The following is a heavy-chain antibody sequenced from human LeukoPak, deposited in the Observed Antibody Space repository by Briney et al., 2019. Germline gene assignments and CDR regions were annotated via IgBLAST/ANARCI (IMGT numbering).Heavy chain of an antibody. CDR2: IYNSGTT. D-gene: IGHD3-22*01. J-gene: IGHJ4*02. V-gene: IGHV4-30-4*07. CDR1: GDSISSGDYS. CDR3: ARNGDDSSDYYYFDY. Sequence: PSETLSLTCAASGDSISSGDYSWSWIRQPPGKGLEWIGYIYNSGTTNYNPSLKSRVTISVDTSKNQFSLKLSSVTAADTAIYYCARNGDDSSDYYYFDYWGQGTLVTVSS.